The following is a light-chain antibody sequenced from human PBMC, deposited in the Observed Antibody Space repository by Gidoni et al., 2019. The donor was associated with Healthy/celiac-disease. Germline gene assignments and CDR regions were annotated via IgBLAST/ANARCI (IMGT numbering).Light chain of an antibody. Sequence: QSALTQPASVSGSPGPSITIPCTGTSSDVGGYNYVSWYQQHPGKAPKLMIYEVSNRPSGVSNRFSGSKSGNTASLTISGLQAEDEADYYCSSYTSSSTPGVVFGGGTKLTVL. CDR3: SSYTSSSTPGVV. CDR2: EVS. V-gene: IGLV2-14*01. CDR1: SSDVGGYNY. J-gene: IGLJ2*01.